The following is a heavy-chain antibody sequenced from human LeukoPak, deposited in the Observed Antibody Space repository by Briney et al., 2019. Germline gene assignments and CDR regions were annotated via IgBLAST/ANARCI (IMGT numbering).Heavy chain of an antibody. CDR3: ARFAMRRKHGDYRGLDY. D-gene: IGHD4-17*01. CDR2: INHSGST. Sequence: SETLSLTCAVSGGSFSGYYWSWIRQPPGKGLEWMGGINHSGSTNYNPSLNTRVTRSVDPSKKQFSLQRSSVTAPDTAVYYCARFAMRRKHGDYRGLDYWGQGTLVTVSS. V-gene: IGHV4-34*01. J-gene: IGHJ4*02. CDR1: GGSFSGYY.